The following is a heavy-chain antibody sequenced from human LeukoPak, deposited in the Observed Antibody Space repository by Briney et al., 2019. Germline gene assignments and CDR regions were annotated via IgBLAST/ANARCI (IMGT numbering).Heavy chain of an antibody. CDR1: GYTFTSYA. J-gene: IGHJ4*02. CDR2: ISAGNSNT. CDR3: ARETTGTANDY. D-gene: IGHD4-17*01. V-gene: IGHV1-3*01. Sequence: GASVKVSCKASGYTFTSYAMHWVRQAPGQRLEWMGWISAGNSNTKYSQKFQGRVTITRDTSASTAYMELSSLRSEDTAVYYCARETTGTANDYWGQGTLVTVSS.